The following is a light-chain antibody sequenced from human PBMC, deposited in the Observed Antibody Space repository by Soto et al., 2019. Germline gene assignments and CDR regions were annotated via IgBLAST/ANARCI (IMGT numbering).Light chain of an antibody. Sequence: QPVLTQSSSASASLGSSVKLTCTLSGRHNNYIIAWHQQQPGKAPRYLMKLEASGTYNKGSGVPDRFSGSSSGADRYLTISNLQSEDEADYYCETWDTKGVFGGGTKLTVL. CDR3: ETWDTKGV. V-gene: IGLV4-60*03. CDR1: GRHNNYI. CDR2: LEASGTY. J-gene: IGLJ2*01.